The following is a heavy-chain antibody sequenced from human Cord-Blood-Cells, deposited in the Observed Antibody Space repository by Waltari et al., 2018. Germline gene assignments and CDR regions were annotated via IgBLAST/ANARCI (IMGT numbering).Heavy chain of an antibody. CDR2: IYYSGST. J-gene: IGHJ5*02. CDR3: ARHGLVAGTSFWFDP. V-gene: IGHV4-39*01. Sequence: QLQLQESGPGLVKPSETLSLTCTVSGGSISSSSYYWGWIRQPPGKGLEWIGSIYYSGSTYYNPSLKSRVTISVDTSKNQFSLKLSSVTAADTAVYYCARHGLVAGTSFWFDPWGQETLVTVSS. D-gene: IGHD6-19*01. CDR1: GGSISSSSYY.